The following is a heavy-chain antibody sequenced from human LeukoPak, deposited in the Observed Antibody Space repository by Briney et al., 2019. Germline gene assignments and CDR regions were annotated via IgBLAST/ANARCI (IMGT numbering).Heavy chain of an antibody. Sequence: GGSLRLSCTASGFTFSGSAMHWVRQAPGKGLEWVSAISGSGGSTYYADSVKGRFTISRDNSKNTLYLQMNSLRAEDTAVYYCAKDVLSGWPFDYWGQGTLVTVSS. J-gene: IGHJ4*02. CDR2: ISGSGGST. CDR1: GFTFSGSA. CDR3: AKDVLSGWPFDY. D-gene: IGHD6-19*01. V-gene: IGHV3-23*01.